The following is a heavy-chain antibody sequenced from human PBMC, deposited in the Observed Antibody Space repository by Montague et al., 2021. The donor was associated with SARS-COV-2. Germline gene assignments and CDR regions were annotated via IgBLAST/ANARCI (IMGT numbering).Heavy chain of an antibody. Sequence: TLSLTCTVSGGSISSCGYYWSWIRQRPGQGLVWFGYIYYSGSSYYTPSLKSRVTISVDTSKNQFSLKLSSVTAADTAVYYCARATAGPAAIFMGFPRLIDAFDIWGQGTMVTVSS. CDR1: GGSISSCGYY. J-gene: IGHJ3*02. CDR2: IYYSGSS. D-gene: IGHD2-2*01. V-gene: IGHV4-31*03. CDR3: ARATAGPAAIFMGFPRLIDAFDI.